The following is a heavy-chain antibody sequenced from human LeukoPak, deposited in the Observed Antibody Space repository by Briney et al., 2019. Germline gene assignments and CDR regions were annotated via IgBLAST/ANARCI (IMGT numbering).Heavy chain of an antibody. CDR2: INPSGGST. CDR3: FLAAAGIFDY. V-gene: IGHV1-46*01. J-gene: IGHJ4*02. CDR1: GYTFTSYY. Sequence: ASVKVSCKASGYTFTSYYMHWVRQAPGQGLEWMGIINPSGGSTSYAQKFQGRVTITRDTSTSTVYMELSSLRSEDTAVYYCFLAAAGIFDYWGQGTLVTVSS. D-gene: IGHD6-13*01.